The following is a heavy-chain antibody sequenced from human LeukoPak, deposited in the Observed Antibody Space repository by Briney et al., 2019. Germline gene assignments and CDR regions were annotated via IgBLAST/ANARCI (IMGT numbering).Heavy chain of an antibody. D-gene: IGHD3-16*01. CDR3: AESRTWG. CDR1: GFTFSSFA. V-gene: IGHV3-23*01. CDR2: ISGSGTAT. J-gene: IGHJ4*02. Sequence: GGSLRLSCAASGFTSGFTFSSFAMSWVRQAPGKGLEWVSAISGSGTATYYADSVKGRFTISRDNSKNTLYLQMNSLRAEDTAVYYCAESRTWGWGQGTLVTVSS.